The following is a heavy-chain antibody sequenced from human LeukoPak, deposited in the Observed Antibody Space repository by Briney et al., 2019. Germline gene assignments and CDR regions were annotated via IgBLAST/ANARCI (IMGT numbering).Heavy chain of an antibody. Sequence: ASVKVSCKASGGTFSSYAISLVRQAPGQGLEWMGGIIPIFGTAGYAQKFQGRVTITADESTSTAYMELSSLRSEDTAVYYCARGLVALRFLEWHDWGQGTLVTVSS. CDR3: ARGLVALRFLEWHD. V-gene: IGHV1-69*13. J-gene: IGHJ4*02. D-gene: IGHD3-3*01. CDR2: IIPIFGTA. CDR1: GGTFSSYA.